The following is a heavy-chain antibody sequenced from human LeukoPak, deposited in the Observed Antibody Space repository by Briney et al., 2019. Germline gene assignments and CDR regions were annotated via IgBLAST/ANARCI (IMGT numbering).Heavy chain of an antibody. CDR1: GFTFDDYA. J-gene: IGHJ4*02. CDR3: AKGAMPYYDGSGYNYFDY. D-gene: IGHD3-22*01. V-gene: IGHV3-23*01. CDR2: MSGSGGMT. Sequence: SGGSLRLSCAASGFTFDDYAMHWVRQAPGRGLEWVSAMSGSGGMTYYADSVKGRFSISRDNSKNTLHLQMNSLRAEDTAVYYCAKGAMPYYDGSGYNYFDYWGQGTPVTVSS.